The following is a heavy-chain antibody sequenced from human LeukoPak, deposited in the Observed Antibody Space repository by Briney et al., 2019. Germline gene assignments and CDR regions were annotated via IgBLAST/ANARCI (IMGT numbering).Heavy chain of an antibody. D-gene: IGHD3-22*01. Sequence: ASVKVSCKASGYTFTGYYMHWVRQAPGQGLEWMGWINPNSGGTNYAQKFQGRVTMTRDTSISTAYMELSSLRSEDTAVYYCARWGDSSGYYYDGWFDPWGQGTLVTVSS. V-gene: IGHV1-2*02. CDR3: ARWGDSSGYYYDGWFDP. J-gene: IGHJ5*02. CDR2: INPNSGGT. CDR1: GYTFTGYY.